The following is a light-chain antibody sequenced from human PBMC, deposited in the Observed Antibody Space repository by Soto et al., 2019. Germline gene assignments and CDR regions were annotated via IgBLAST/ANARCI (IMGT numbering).Light chain of an antibody. CDR1: SSDVGGFNY. Sequence: ALTQPASVSGSPGQSIAISCTGTSSDVGGFNYVSWYQQHPGKAPKLMIYDVTNRPSGVSYRFSGSKSGNTASLTISGLQAEDEADYYCNSYTSSSTYVFGTGTKVTVL. CDR3: NSYTSSSTYV. J-gene: IGLJ1*01. CDR2: DVT. V-gene: IGLV2-14*03.